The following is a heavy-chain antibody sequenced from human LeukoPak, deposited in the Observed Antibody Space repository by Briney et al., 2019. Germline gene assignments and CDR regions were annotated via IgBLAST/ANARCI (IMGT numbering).Heavy chain of an antibody. V-gene: IGHV3-23*01. CDR2: ISASGGST. J-gene: IGHJ4*02. CDR1: GFTFSSYA. CDR3: AKHAGTTRQTKDY. D-gene: IGHD1-1*01. Sequence: GSLRLSCAASGFTFSSYAMSWVRQAPGRGLEWVSVISASGGSTYYADSVKGRFTISRDNSNNRLYLEMSSLRAEDTAVYYCAKHAGTTRQTKDYWGQGTLVTVSS.